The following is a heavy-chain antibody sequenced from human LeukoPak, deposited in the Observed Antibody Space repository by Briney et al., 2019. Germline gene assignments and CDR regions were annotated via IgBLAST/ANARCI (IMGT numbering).Heavy chain of an antibody. CDR1: GGSISSSNW. CDR3: AQAGAYSSSWYGC. D-gene: IGHD6-13*01. J-gene: IGHJ4*02. Sequence: SETLSLTCAVSGGSISSSNWWSWVRQPPGKGLEWIGEIYHSGSTNYNPSLKSRVTISVDKFKNQFSLRLSSVTAADTAVYYCAQAGAYSSSWYGCWGQGTLVTVSS. V-gene: IGHV4-4*02. CDR2: IYHSGST.